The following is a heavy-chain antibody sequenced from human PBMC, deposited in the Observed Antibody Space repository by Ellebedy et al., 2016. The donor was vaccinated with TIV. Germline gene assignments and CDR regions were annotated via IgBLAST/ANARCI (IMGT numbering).Heavy chain of an antibody. D-gene: IGHD3-10*01. CDR1: GGSISTSSYH. Sequence: SETLSPTXSVPGGSISTSSYHWGWMRQPPGTGLDWIGSIYYSGSTYYDPSLKSRVTISVDTSKNQFSLKLSSVTAADTAVYYCARELWFGDDYWGQGTLVTVSS. J-gene: IGHJ4*02. V-gene: IGHV4-39*07. CDR2: IYYSGST. CDR3: ARELWFGDDY.